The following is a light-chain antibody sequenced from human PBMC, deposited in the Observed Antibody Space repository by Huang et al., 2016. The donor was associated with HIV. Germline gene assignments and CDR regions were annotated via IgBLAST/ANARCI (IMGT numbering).Light chain of an antibody. J-gene: IGKJ1*01. CDR1: QSVSSY. CDR2: AAS. V-gene: IGKV1-39*01. Sequence: DIQMTQSPSSLSASVGDRVTITCRASQSVSSYLNWYQQKPGKAPKLLIYAASSLQSGGPSRFSGSGSGTDFTLNISSLQPEDFATYYCQQSYSTPPWTFGQGTKVEIK. CDR3: QQSYSTPPWT.